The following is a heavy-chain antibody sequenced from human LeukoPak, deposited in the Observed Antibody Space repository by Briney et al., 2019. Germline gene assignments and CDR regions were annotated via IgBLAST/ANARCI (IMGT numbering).Heavy chain of an antibody. Sequence: GGSLRLSCAASGFTFSSYAMSWVRQAPGKGLEWVSAITGSGGSAYYADSVKGRFTISRDNSKDTLYLQMNSLRAEDTAVYFCAKEDDYGDWGAKNDYWGQGTLVTVSS. CDR3: AKEDDYGDWGAKNDY. D-gene: IGHD4-17*01. V-gene: IGHV3-23*01. CDR1: GFTFSSYA. J-gene: IGHJ4*02. CDR2: ITGSGGSA.